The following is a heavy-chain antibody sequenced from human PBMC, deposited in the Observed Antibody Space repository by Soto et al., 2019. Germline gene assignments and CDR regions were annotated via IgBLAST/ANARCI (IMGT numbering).Heavy chain of an antibody. CDR2: AYYRSRWYI. J-gene: IGHJ4*02. CDR1: GDSVSSNSAA. V-gene: IGHV6-1*01. Sequence: PSQTLSLTCDISGDSVSSNSAAWNWIRQSPSRGLEWLGRAYYRSRWYIDYAASVQSRIVINPDTSKNQLSLQLNSVTPEDTAVIYCERDPHHTSGMVGHIDFWGQETLVTVS. CDR3: ERDPHHTSGMVGHIDF. D-gene: IGHD1-26*01.